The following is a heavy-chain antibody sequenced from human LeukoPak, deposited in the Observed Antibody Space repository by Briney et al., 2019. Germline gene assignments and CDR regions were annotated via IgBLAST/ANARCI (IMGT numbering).Heavy chain of an antibody. CDR2: INPNSGGT. J-gene: IGHJ4*02. V-gene: IGHV1-2*02. CDR3: AAPLGAAVAISGLDY. Sequence: GASVKVSCKASGYTFTGYYMHWVRQAPGQGLEWMGWINPNSGGTNYAQKFQERVTITRDMSTSTAYMELSSLRSEDTAVYYCAAPLGAAVAISGLDYWGQGTLVTVSS. D-gene: IGHD2-2*02. CDR1: GYTFTGYY.